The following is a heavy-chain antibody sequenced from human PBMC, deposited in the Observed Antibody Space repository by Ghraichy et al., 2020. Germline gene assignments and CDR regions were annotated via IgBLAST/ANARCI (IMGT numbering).Heavy chain of an antibody. CDR3: ARLWVLDYYGSGSYNWYFDL. CDR1: GGTFSSYA. CDR2: IIPIFGTA. Sequence: SVKVSCKASGGTFSSYAISWVRQAPGQGLEWMGGIIPIFGTANYAQKFQGRVTITADESTSTAYMELSSLRSEDTAVYYCARLWVLDYYGSGSYNWYFDLWGRGTLVTVSS. J-gene: IGHJ2*01. D-gene: IGHD3-10*01. V-gene: IGHV1-69*13.